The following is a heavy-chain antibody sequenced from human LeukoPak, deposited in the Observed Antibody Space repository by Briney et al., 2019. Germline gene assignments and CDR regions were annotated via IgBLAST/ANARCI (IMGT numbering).Heavy chain of an antibody. D-gene: IGHD1-26*01. CDR1: GFTFSSYA. CDR2: ISGSGGST. J-gene: IGHJ6*02. Sequence: GGSLRLSCAASGFTFSSYAMSWVRQAPGKGLEWVSAISGSGGSTYYADSVKGRFTISRDNSKNTLYLQMNSLRAEDTAVYYCARGGSYSHYGMDVWGQGTTVTVSS. CDR3: ARGGSYSHYGMDV. V-gene: IGHV3-23*01.